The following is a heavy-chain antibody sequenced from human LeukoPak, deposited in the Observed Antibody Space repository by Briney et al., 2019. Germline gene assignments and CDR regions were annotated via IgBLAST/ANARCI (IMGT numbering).Heavy chain of an antibody. V-gene: IGHV1-69*05. J-gene: IGHJ4*02. D-gene: IGHD3-22*01. CDR1: GGTFSSYA. Sequence: SVKVSCKASGGTFSSYAISWVRQAPGQGLEWMGGIIPIFGTANYAQKFQGRVTITTDESTSTAYMELSSLRSEDTAVYYCARDGRNYYDSSGSWYYFDYWGQGTLVTVSS. CDR2: IIPIFGTA. CDR3: ARDGRNYYDSSGSWYYFDY.